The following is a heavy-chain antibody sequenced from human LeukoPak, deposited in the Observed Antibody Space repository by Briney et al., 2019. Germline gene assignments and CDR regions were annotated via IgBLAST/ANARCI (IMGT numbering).Heavy chain of an antibody. V-gene: IGHV4-38-2*02. CDR3: ARPETYSSGWYSFDY. D-gene: IGHD6-19*01. J-gene: IGHJ4*02. Sequence: PSETLSLTCTVSGYSISSGYYWGWIRQPPGKGLEWIGSIHHSGRTYYNPSLKSRVTISVDTSKNQFSLNLSSVTAADTAVYYCARPETYSSGWYSFDYWGQGTLVTVSS. CDR1: GYSISSGYY. CDR2: IHHSGRT.